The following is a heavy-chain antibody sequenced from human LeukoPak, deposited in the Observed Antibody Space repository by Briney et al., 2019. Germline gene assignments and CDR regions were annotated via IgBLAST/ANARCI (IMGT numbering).Heavy chain of an antibody. V-gene: IGHV3-7*05. CDR2: IKKDGSVK. J-gene: IGHJ3*02. D-gene: IGHD3-16*01. CDR3: TGGPWGSAGAGALDI. CDR1: GFTFGNYW. Sequence: GGSLRLSCEGSGFTFGNYWMSWVRQAPGKELQWVANIKKDGSVKYYVDSVKGRFTISRDNAKNSLYLQMNSLRAEATAIYYCTGGPWGSAGAGALDIWGQGTMVTVSS.